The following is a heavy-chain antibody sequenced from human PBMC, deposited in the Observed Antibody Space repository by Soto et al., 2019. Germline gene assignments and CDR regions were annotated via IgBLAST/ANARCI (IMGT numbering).Heavy chain of an antibody. CDR2: VSNSGSST. D-gene: IGHD2-2*01. J-gene: IGHJ4*02. CDR3: AKHSREATTCCGED. Sequence: PGGSLRLSCAASGFTFRDYAMSWVRQAPGRGLEWVSGVSNSGSSTYYADSVKGRFTISRDNSKNTLYLQTNSLRAEDTAVYYCAKHSREATTCCGEDWGQGTRVTVSS. V-gene: IGHV3-23*01. CDR1: GFTFRDYA.